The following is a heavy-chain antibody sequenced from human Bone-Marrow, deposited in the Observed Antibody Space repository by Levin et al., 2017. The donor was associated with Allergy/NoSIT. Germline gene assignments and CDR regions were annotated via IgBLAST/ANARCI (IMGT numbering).Heavy chain of an antibody. CDR3: ASPGWGYYDSSGYYRDY. V-gene: IGHV1-69*01. CDR1: GGTFSSYA. D-gene: IGHD3-22*01. Sequence: KISCKASGGTFSSYAISWVRQAPGQGLEWMGGIIPIFGTANYAQKFQGRVTITADESTSTAYMELSSLRSEDTAVYYCASPGWGYYDSSGYYRDYWGQGTLVTVSS. J-gene: IGHJ4*02. CDR2: IIPIFGTA.